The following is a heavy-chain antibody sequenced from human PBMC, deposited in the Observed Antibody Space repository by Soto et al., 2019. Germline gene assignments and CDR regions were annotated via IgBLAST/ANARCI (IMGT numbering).Heavy chain of an antibody. J-gene: IGHJ6*02. CDR2: IYYSGNT. V-gene: IGHV4-30-4*01. CDR3: ARGGSAERQTDGDSYHYYPMDV. D-gene: IGHD3-22*01. CDR1: GGSISSGYYY. Sequence: PSETLSLTCSVSGGSISSGYYYWSWIRQPPGKGLDWIGNIYYSGNTYYNPSLKRRLIISIDTSKNQFSLKVGSVTAADTAVYYCARGGSAERQTDGDSYHYYPMDVWGQGTTVTVS.